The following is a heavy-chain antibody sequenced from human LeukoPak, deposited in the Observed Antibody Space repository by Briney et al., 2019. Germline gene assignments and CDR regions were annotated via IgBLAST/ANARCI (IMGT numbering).Heavy chain of an antibody. J-gene: IGHJ4*02. Sequence: SETLSLTCTVSGDSISSGVRYWGWVRQPPGKGLEWIGYLSHIGTIDYTPSLKSRVTISVDRSRNQFSLKLNSVTVADTAVYYCARTQYGDYGGLDYWGQGTLVTVSS. V-gene: IGHV4-30-2*01. CDR3: ARTQYGDYGGLDY. CDR1: GDSISSGVRY. D-gene: IGHD4-17*01. CDR2: LSHIGTI.